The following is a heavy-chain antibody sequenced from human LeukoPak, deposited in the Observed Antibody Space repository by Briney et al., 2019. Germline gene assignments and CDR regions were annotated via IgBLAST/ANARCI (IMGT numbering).Heavy chain of an antibody. CDR2: INPNSGGT. CDR1: GYTFTGYY. CDR3: AKDLSAYSSSLADFDY. Sequence: ASVKVSCKASGYTFTGYYMHWVRQAPGQGLEWMGWINPNSGGTNYAQKFQGRVTMTRDTSISTAYMELSRLRSDDTAVYYCAKDLSAYSSSLADFDYWGQGTLVTVSS. V-gene: IGHV1-2*02. J-gene: IGHJ4*02. D-gene: IGHD6-6*01.